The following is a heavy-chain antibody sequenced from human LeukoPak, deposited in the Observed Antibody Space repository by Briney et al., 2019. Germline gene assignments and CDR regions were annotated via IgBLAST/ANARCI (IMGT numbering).Heavy chain of an antibody. D-gene: IGHD3-22*01. J-gene: IGHJ4*02. Sequence: AGGSLRLSCAASGFTVSSNYLSWVRQAPGKGLEWVSYINSGGSTYYADSVKGRFNISRDTSQNTVYLQMNSLRAEDTAVYYCARVASDSRGYYHSDYWGQGTLVTVSS. CDR2: INSGGST. V-gene: IGHV3-53*01. CDR3: ARVASDSRGYYHSDY. CDR1: GFTVSSNY.